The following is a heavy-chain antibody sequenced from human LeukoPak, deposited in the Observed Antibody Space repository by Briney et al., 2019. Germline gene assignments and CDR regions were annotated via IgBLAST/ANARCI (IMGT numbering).Heavy chain of an antibody. V-gene: IGHV1-69*02. D-gene: IGHD6-13*01. CDR1: GGTFSSYT. CDR2: TIPILGIA. J-gene: IGHJ4*02. Sequence: SVKVSCKASGGTFSSYTISWVRQAPGQGLEWMGRTIPILGIANYAQKFQGRVTITADKSTSTAYMELSSLRSEDTAVYYCARAQQQLDGPFDYWGQGTLVTVSS. CDR3: ARAQQQLDGPFDY.